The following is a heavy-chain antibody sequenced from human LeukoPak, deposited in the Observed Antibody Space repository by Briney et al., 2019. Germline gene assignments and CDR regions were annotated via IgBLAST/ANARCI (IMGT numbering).Heavy chain of an antibody. Sequence: GGSLRLSCAASGFTFSRNCMSWVRQSPGRGLEWLANIKEDGSETYYVDSVRGRFPISRDNAKNTLYLEMNSLRAEDTAVYYCARDLFRINDYWAQGTLVTVSS. D-gene: IGHD2-21*01. V-gene: IGHV3-7*05. CDR1: GFTFSRNC. CDR3: ARDLFRINDY. J-gene: IGHJ4*02. CDR2: IKEDGSET.